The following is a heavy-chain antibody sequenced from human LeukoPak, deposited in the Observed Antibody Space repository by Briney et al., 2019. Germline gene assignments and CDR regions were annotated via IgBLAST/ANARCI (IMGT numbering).Heavy chain of an antibody. J-gene: IGHJ5*02. CDR1: GGSFSGYY. D-gene: IGHD1-26*01. CDR2: INHSGST. Sequence: PSETLSLTCVVYGGSFSGYYWSWIRQPPGKGLEWIGEINHSGSTNYNPSLKSRVTISVDTSKNQFSLKLSSVTAADTAVYYCARDIVGATHWFDPWGQGTLVTVSS. V-gene: IGHV4-34*01. CDR3: ARDIVGATHWFDP.